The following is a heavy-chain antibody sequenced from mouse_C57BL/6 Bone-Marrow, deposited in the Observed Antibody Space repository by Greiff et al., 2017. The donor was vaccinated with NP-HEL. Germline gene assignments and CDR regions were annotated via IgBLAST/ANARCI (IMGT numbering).Heavy chain of an antibody. CDR1: GFTFSSYA. D-gene: IGHD2-2*01. CDR2: ISDGGSYT. CDR3: ARVYYGFFAY. Sequence: EVQLVESGGGLVKPGGSLKLSCAASGFTFSSYAMSWVRQTPEKRLEWVATISDGGSYTYYPDNVKGRFTISRDNAKNNLYLQMSHLKSEDTAMYYFARVYYGFFAYWGQGTLVTVSA. J-gene: IGHJ3*01. V-gene: IGHV5-4*01.